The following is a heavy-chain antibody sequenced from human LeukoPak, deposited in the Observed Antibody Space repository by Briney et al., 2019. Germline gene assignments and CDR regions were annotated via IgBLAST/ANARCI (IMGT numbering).Heavy chain of an antibody. CDR1: GGSISSGSCY. V-gene: IGHV4-61*02. CDR3: ARGGSGSSWRVPDAFDI. CDR2: IYTSGST. J-gene: IGHJ3*02. Sequence: SETLSLTCTVSGGSISSGSCYWSWIRQPAGKGLEWIGRIYTSGSTNYNPSLKSRVTISVDTSKNQFSLKLSSVTAADTAVYYCARGGSGSSWRVPDAFDIWGQGTMVTVSS. D-gene: IGHD6-13*01.